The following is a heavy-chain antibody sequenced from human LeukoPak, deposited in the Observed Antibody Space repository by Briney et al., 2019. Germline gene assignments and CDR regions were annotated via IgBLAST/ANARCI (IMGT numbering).Heavy chain of an antibody. CDR1: GFTFSSYG. D-gene: IGHD6-19*01. CDR2: ISYDGSNK. V-gene: IGHV3-30*18. CDR3: AKRRAVAATGPFDY. J-gene: IGHJ4*02. Sequence: GGSLRLSCAASGFTFSSYGMHWVRQPPGKGLEWVAVISYDGSNKYYADSVKGRFTISRDNSKNTLYLQMNSLRAEDTAVYYCAKRRAVAATGPFDYWGQGTLVTVSS.